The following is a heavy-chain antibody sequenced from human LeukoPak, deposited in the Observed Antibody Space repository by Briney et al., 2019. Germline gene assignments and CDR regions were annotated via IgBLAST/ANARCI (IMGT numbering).Heavy chain of an antibody. V-gene: IGHV4-30-2*01. Sequence: SETLSLTCTVSGGSISSGGYYWSWIRQPPGKGLEWIGYIYHSGSTYYNPSLKRRVTISVDRSKNQFSLKLSSVTAADTAVYYCARVKDSGSTALRYFDLWGRGTLVTVSS. CDR2: IYHSGST. D-gene: IGHD1-26*01. CDR1: GGSISSGGYY. CDR3: ARVKDSGSTALRYFDL. J-gene: IGHJ2*01.